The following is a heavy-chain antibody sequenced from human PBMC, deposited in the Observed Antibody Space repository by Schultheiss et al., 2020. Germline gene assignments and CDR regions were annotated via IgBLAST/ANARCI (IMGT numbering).Heavy chain of an antibody. Sequence: ASVKVSCKASGYTFTTYGITWVRRAPGQGLEWMGWISAYNGNTNYAQKLQGRVTMTTDTSTGTAYMELRSLRPDDTALYYCARDPYPTNDRPLSWGQGTQVTVSS. CDR2: ISAYNGNT. CDR3: ARDPYPTNDRPLS. CDR1: GYTFTTYG. D-gene: IGHD3-22*01. V-gene: IGHV1-18*01. J-gene: IGHJ5*02.